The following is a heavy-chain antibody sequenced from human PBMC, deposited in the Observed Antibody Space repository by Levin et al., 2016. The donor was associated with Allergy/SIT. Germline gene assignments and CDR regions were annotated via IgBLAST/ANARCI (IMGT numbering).Heavy chain of an antibody. CDR2: IYPGDSDT. Sequence: GESLKISCKGSGYSFTSYWIGWVRQMPGKGLEWMGIIYPGDSDTRYSPSFQGQVTISADKSISTAYLQWSSLKASDTAMYYCARQAHYYDSSGYYYPWDYWGQGTLVTVSS. CDR3: ARQAHYYDSSGYYYPWDY. CDR1: GYSFTSYW. D-gene: IGHD3-22*01. V-gene: IGHV5-51*01. J-gene: IGHJ4*02.